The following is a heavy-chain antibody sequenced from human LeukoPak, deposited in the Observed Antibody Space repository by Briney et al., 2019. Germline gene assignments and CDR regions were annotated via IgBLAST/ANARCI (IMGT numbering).Heavy chain of an antibody. CDR1: Y. J-gene: IGHJ4*02. D-gene: IGHD3-22*01. V-gene: IGHV4-4*09. Sequence: YWGWVRQPPGKGLEWIGSNYNPSLKSRATISIDTSMNQFSLNLNSVTAADTAVYYCARASGYYPRFYFDYWGQGILVAVSS. CDR3: ARASGYYPRFYFDY.